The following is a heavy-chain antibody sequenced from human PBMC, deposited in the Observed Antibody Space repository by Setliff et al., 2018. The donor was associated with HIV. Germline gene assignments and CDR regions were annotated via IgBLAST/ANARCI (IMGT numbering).Heavy chain of an antibody. V-gene: IGHV4-34*12. CDR1: GGSFSGYY. CDR3: ARQTWEYYDTLTGYYRSPKNFDS. Sequence: SETLSLTCAVYGGSFSGYYWTWIRQPPGRGLEWIGEIIHSGGTNYNRSLKSRVTISVDTSKNQFSLKLSSVTAADTAVYYCARQTWEYYDTLTGYYRSPKNFDSWGQGALVTVSS. J-gene: IGHJ4*02. CDR2: IIHSGGT. D-gene: IGHD3-9*01.